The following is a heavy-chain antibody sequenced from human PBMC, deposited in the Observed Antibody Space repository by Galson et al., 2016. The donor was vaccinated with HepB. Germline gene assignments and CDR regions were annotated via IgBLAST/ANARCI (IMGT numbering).Heavy chain of an antibody. CDR3: ARDFIGNLDV. V-gene: IGHV1-3*01. CDR2: ISAGSGNT. CDR1: GYSFTSYD. Sequence: SVKVSCKASGYSFTSYDMHWVRQSPGQRPEWMGWISAGSGNTEYSEKFQGRVTFTRDTSERTHYMELNSLTSEDTAVYYCARDFIGNLDVWGQGTTVTVSS. J-gene: IGHJ6*02. D-gene: IGHD3-16*02.